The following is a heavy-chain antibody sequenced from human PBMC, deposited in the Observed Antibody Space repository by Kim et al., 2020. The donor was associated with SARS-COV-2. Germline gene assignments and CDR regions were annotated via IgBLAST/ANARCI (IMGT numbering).Heavy chain of an antibody. CDR3: STEGMHDTAFDI. CDR2: IWYDGSNN. CDR1: GFSFSRYG. J-gene: IGHJ3*02. V-gene: IGHV3-33*01. D-gene: IGHD3-10*01. Sequence: GGSLRLSCAASGFSFSRYGMHWVRQAPGKGLEWVAMIWYDGSNNYYADSVKGRFTISRDNSKNTLFTQMNSLRAEDTAVYYCSTEGMHDTAFDIWGQGTMFTDSS.